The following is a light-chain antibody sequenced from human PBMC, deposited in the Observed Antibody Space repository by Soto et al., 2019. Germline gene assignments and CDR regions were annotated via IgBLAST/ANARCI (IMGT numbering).Light chain of an antibody. V-gene: IGKV3-20*01. Sequence: EIVMTQSPGTLSLSPGERATLSCRASQTITRNYLAWYQQKSGQAPRLLIYGASSRATGIPDRFSGSGSGTDFTLTISRLEHEDFEVYFCQQYETSPRTLGQGTKVDIK. J-gene: IGKJ1*01. CDR3: QQYETSPRT. CDR1: QTITRNY. CDR2: GAS.